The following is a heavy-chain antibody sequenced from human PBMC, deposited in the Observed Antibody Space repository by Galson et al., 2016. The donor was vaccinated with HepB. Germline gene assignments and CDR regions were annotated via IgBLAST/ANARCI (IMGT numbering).Heavy chain of an antibody. D-gene: IGHD6-19*01. V-gene: IGHV4-38-2*01. CDR2: THRSGTT. J-gene: IGHJ4*02. CDR1: GDSIISGYH. Sequence: SETLSPTCSVSGDSIISGYHWGWIRQPPGKGLEWIGMTHRSGTTYYNPSLESRVTISVDTSLNHFSLTLRSVTAADTAMYYCARHWGKDDGWSENWGQGTLVAVSS. CDR3: ARHWGKDDGWSEN.